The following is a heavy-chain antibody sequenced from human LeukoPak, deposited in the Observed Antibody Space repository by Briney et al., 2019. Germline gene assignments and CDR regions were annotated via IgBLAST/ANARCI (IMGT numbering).Heavy chain of an antibody. D-gene: IGHD1-26*01. Sequence: GASVKVSCKASGYTFTSYGISWVRQAPGQGLEWMGWISAYNGNTNYAQKLQGRVTMTTDTSTSTAYMELRSLRSDDTAVYYCASSRDGGGSHIFDYWGQGTLVTVSS. J-gene: IGHJ4*02. CDR1: GYTFTSYG. V-gene: IGHV1-18*01. CDR2: ISAYNGNT. CDR3: ASSRDGGGSHIFDY.